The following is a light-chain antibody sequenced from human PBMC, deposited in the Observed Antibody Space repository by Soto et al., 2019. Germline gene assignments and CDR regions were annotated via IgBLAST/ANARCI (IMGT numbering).Light chain of an antibody. CDR2: SAS. V-gene: IGKV1-27*01. Sequence: DIQMTQSPSSLSASVGDRVTITCRASQGISNSLAWYQQNPGKVPKLLIYSASTFPSGVPSRFRGSGSGTDFTLTISGLQSDDFAINYCQQDYNWPPYTFGQGTRLQIK. CDR1: QGISNS. CDR3: QQDYNWPPYT. J-gene: IGKJ2*01.